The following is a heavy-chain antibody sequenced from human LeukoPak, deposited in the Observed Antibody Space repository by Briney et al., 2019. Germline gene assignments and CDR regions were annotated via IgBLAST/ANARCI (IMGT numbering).Heavy chain of an antibody. D-gene: IGHD6-19*01. CDR3: AKDTKTIAVARYNFDY. J-gene: IGHJ4*02. V-gene: IGHV3-30*02. CDR1: GFTFSSYG. CDR2: IRYDGSNK. Sequence: GGSLRLSCAASGFTFSSYGMHWVRQAPGKGLEWVAFIRYDGSNKYYADSVKGRFTISRDNSKNTLYLQMNSLRAEDTAVYYCAKDTKTIAVARYNFDYWGQGTLVTVSS.